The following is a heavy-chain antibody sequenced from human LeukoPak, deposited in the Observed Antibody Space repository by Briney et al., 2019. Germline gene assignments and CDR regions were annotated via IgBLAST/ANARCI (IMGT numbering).Heavy chain of an antibody. V-gene: IGHV3-23*01. CDR2: ISGSGGST. J-gene: IGHJ2*01. Sequence: GGSLRLSCAASGFTFSSYGMSWVRQAPGKGLEWVSAISGSGGSTYYADSVKGRFTISRDNSKNTLYLQMNSLRAEDTAVYYCARGGFTYMVRGVITADWYFDLWGRGTLVTVSS. D-gene: IGHD3-10*01. CDR3: ARGGFTYMVRGVITADWYFDL. CDR1: GFTFSSYG.